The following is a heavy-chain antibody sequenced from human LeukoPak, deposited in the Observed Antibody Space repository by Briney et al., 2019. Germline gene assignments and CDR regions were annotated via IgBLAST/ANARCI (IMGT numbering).Heavy chain of an antibody. D-gene: IGHD6-19*01. V-gene: IGHV3-7*01. CDR1: GFTFSSFW. CDR2: INQDGSEK. J-gene: IGHJ4*02. CDR3: ARDDTVAGIVFDS. Sequence: GGSLRLSCAASGFTFSSFWMNWVRQAPGKGLEWLANINQDGSEKFYVDSVKGRFTISSDNAKNSVYLQMNSLRAEDTAVYYCARDDTVAGIVFDSWGQGALVTVSS.